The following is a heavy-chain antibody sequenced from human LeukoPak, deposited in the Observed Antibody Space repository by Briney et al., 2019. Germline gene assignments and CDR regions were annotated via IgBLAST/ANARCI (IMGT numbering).Heavy chain of an antibody. V-gene: IGHV3-7*04. CDR1: GFTFSSYW. CDR3: ARGYSYVFY. Sequence: GGSLRLSCEASGFTFSSYWMSWVRQAPGKGLEWVANIKLDGSETNYVDSVKGRFTISRDNAKNSLFLQMNSLRAEDTAVYYCARGYSYVFYWGQGTLVSVSS. CDR2: IKLDGSET. J-gene: IGHJ4*02. D-gene: IGHD5-18*01.